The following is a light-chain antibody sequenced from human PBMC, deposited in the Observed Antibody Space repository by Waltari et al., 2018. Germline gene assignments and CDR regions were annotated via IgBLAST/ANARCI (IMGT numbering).Light chain of an antibody. J-gene: IGKJ2*01. Sequence: DIQMTQSPSVIYASVGDRLPITCRASQATYVFACWCQQRPGEAPRRLIYAASTLQIGVPSRFSGSGYGTEFTLTISSLQPEDFATYYCLQHKTYPHAFGQGTRVEIK. V-gene: IGKV1-17*03. CDR2: AAS. CDR3: LQHKTYPHA. CDR1: QATYVF.